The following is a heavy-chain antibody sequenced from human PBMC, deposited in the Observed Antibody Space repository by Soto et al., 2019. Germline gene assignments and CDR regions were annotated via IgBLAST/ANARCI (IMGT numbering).Heavy chain of an antibody. D-gene: IGHD2-2*01. CDR2: INPNSGGT. J-gene: IGHJ6*02. V-gene: IGHV1-2*04. Sequence: ASVKVSCKASGYTFTGYYMHWVRQAPGQGLEWMGWINPNSGGTNYAQKFQGWVTMTRDTSISTAYMELSRLRSDDTAVYYCARGLVEEGYCSSTSCYAYYYYGMDVWGQGTTVTVSS. CDR1: GYTFTGYY. CDR3: ARGLVEEGYCSSTSCYAYYYYGMDV.